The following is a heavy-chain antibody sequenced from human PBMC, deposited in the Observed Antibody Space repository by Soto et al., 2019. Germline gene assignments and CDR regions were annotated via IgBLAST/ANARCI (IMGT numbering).Heavy chain of an antibody. CDR3: AKDLRGTAPTILYGMDV. CDR1: GFTFSNFA. J-gene: IGHJ6*02. D-gene: IGHD2-2*02. V-gene: IGHV3-23*01. CDR2: ISGTGGNT. Sequence: GGSLRLSCEGSGFTFSNFAISWVRQAPGKGLEWVSVISGTGGNTYYVDSVKGRFTISRDNSRNTLYLQMNNVRVEDTAMYYCAKDLRGTAPTILYGMDVWGQGTTVTVSS.